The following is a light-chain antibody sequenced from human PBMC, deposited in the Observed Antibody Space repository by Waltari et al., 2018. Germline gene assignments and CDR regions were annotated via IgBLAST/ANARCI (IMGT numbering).Light chain of an antibody. CDR2: GAS. Sequence: EIEMTQSPPTLSVSPGERVTLSCRASQSVGNNLAWYQQRPGQAPRLLIYGASTRATDISDRFSGSGSGTDFTLTISALQSEDLAVYYCHQYNHWPTFTFGQGTKLQIE. J-gene: IGKJ2*01. V-gene: IGKV3-15*01. CDR1: QSVGNN. CDR3: HQYNHWPTFT.